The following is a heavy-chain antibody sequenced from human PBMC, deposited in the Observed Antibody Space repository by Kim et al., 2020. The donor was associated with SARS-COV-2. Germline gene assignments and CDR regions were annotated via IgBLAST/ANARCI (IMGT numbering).Heavy chain of an antibody. CDR3: ARARYDYVWWRYFEY. Sequence: ASVKVSCKASGYTFTSYAMHWVRQAPGQRLEWMGWINAGNGNTKYSQKFQGRVTITRDTSASTAYMELSSLRSEDTAVYYCARARYDYVWWRYFEYWGQGTPLSVSS. J-gene: IGHJ4*02. D-gene: IGHD3-16*01. V-gene: IGHV1-3*01. CDR1: GYTFTSYA. CDR2: INAGNGNT.